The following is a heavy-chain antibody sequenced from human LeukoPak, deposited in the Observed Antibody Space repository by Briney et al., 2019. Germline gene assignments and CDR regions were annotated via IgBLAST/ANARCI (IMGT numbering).Heavy chain of an antibody. V-gene: IGHV3-7*01. D-gene: IGHD7-27*01. CDR3: ARDGAGEGWYFDL. CDR1: GFTFSSYW. Sequence: PAVSLRLSCAASGFTFSSYWMSWVRQAPGQGLEWVANIKQDGSEKYYVDSVKGRFTISRDNAKNSLYLQMNSLRAEDTAVYYCARDGAGEGWYFDLWGRGPLVTVSS. J-gene: IGHJ2*01. CDR2: IKQDGSEK.